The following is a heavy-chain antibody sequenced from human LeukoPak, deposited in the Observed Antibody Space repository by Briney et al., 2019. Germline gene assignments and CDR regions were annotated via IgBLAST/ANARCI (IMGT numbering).Heavy chain of an antibody. Sequence: SETLSLTCAVYGGSFSGYYWSWIRQPPGKGLEWIGEINHSGSTNYNPSLKSRVTMSIDTSKNQFSLNLRSVTAADTAVYYCAKVAKYYYGPETYFFFEHWGQGTLVTVSS. V-gene: IGHV4-34*01. CDR1: GGSFSGYY. CDR2: INHSGST. J-gene: IGHJ4*02. CDR3: AKVAKYYYGPETYFFFEH. D-gene: IGHD3-10*01.